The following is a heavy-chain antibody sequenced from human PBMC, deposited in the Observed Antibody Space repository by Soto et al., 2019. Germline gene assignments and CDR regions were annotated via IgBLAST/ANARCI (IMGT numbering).Heavy chain of an antibody. Sequence: SETLCVTCSFSGVSVSIPIHYWSWIRQAPGKGPEWIGHVYYTGSTNYNPSLKSRVTISVDTSKNQFSLRLSSVTAADTAVYYCARDIRISTINTNWFAPWGQGTLVTVSS. V-gene: IGHV4-61*01. CDR3: ARDIRISTINTNWFAP. CDR2: VYYTGST. D-gene: IGHD1-1*01. J-gene: IGHJ5*02. CDR1: GVSVSIPIHY.